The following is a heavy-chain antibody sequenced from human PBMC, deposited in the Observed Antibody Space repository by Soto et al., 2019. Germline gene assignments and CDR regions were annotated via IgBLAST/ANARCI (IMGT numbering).Heavy chain of an antibody. J-gene: IGHJ6*02. CDR1: GFTFSSYG. CDR3: ATSTTNQFYYYYYGMDV. Sequence: PGGSLRLSCAASGFTFSSYGMHWVRQAPGKGLEWVAVISYDGSNKYYADSVKGRFTISRDNSKNTLYLQMNSLRAEDTAVYYCATSTTNQFYYYYYGMDVWGQGTTVTVSS. D-gene: IGHD4-17*01. V-gene: IGHV3-30*03. CDR2: ISYDGSNK.